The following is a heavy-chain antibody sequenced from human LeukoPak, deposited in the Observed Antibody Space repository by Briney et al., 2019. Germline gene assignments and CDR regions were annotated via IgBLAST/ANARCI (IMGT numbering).Heavy chain of an antibody. D-gene: IGHD5-12*01. CDR3: AGDGNGAQDIVATIGYAFDI. V-gene: IGHV1-18*01. Sequence: ASVKVSCKASAYNFTSYGISWVRQAPGQGLEWMGWISAYNGNTNYAQKLQGRVTMTRNTSISTAYMELSSLRSEDTAVYYCAGDGNGAQDIVATIGYAFDIWGQGTMVTVSS. CDR1: AYNFTSYG. J-gene: IGHJ3*02. CDR2: ISAYNGNT.